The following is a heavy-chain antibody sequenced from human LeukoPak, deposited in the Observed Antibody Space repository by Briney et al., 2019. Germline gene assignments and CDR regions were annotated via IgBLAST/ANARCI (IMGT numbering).Heavy chain of an antibody. CDR1: GFTFSSYW. CDR2: IKQDGSEK. V-gene: IGHV3-7*01. Sequence: GGSLRLSCAASGFTFSSYWMSWVRQAPGKGLEWVANIKQDGSEKYYVDSVKGRFTISRDNAKNSLYLQMNSLRAEDTAVYYCARDSSSGYPDAFDIWGQGTMVTVSS. CDR3: ARDSSSGYPDAFDI. J-gene: IGHJ3*02. D-gene: IGHD3-22*01.